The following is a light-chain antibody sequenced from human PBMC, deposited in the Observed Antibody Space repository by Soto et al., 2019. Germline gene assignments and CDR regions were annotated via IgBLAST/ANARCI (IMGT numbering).Light chain of an antibody. J-gene: IGKJ4*01. CDR2: DAS. Sequence: EIVLTQSPATLSLSPGERATLSCRASQSVSSYLAWYQQKPGQAPRLLIYDASNSATGIPSRFSGSGSGTDFTLTSISLEPEDFSVYYCQHRSNWLTFGGGTKVEIK. CDR1: QSVSSY. CDR3: QHRSNWLT. V-gene: IGKV3-11*01.